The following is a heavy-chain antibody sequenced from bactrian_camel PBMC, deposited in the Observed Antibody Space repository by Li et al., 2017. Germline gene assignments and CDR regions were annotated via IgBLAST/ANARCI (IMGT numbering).Heavy chain of an antibody. CDR1: RYDLSPYC. CDR3: AAGQGVGWCLDVIRVGAEADFDY. J-gene: IGHJ6*01. D-gene: IGHD5*01. CDR2: LDSDGSTT. Sequence: HVQLVESGGGSVQAGGSLRLSCAASRYDLSPYCLAWLRQAPGKEREGVASLDSDGSTTYDDSVKGRFTISFDGAKNTVYLQMNSLKPEDTAMYYCAAGQGVGWCLDVIRVGAEADFDYWGQGTQVTVS. V-gene: IGHV3S6*01.